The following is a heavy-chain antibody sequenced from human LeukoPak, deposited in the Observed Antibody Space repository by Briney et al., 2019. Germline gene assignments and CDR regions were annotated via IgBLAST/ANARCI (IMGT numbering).Heavy chain of an antibody. CDR2: IWYDGSNK. V-gene: IGHV3-33*06. CDR1: GFTFSSYG. Sequence: QPGRSLRLSCAASGFTFSSYGMHWVRQAPGKGLEWVAVIWYDGSNKYYADSVRGRFTISRDNSKNTLYLQMNSLRAEDTAVYYCAKSGGIVVVPAAVMGHDAFDIWGQGTMVTVSS. J-gene: IGHJ3*02. D-gene: IGHD2-2*01. CDR3: AKSGGIVVVPAAVMGHDAFDI.